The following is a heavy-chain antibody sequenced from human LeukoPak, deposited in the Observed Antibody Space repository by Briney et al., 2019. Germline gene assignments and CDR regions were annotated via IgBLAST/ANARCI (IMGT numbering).Heavy chain of an antibody. J-gene: IGHJ4*02. CDR3: ARGQALYYDYIWGSYRYTGFDY. Sequence: SETLSLTCAVYGGSFSGYYWSWIREPPGKGLEWIGEINHSGSTNYNPSLKSRVTISLDTSKNQFSLKLSSVTAADTAVYYCARGQALYYDYIWGSYRYTGFDYWGQGTLVTVSS. V-gene: IGHV4-34*01. D-gene: IGHD3-16*02. CDR1: GGSFSGYY. CDR2: INHSGST.